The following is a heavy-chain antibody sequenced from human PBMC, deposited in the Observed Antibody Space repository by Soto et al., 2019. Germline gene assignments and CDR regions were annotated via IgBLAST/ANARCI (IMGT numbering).Heavy chain of an antibody. V-gene: IGHV3-7*05. J-gene: IGHJ6*02. CDR2: INQDGSEK. CDR3: ARDGSNSWYSYDYHGMDV. D-gene: IGHD5-18*01. Sequence: EVQLVESGGGLVQPGGSLRLSCGASGFTFRTYWLSWVRQVPGKGLEWVANINQDGSEKNYVDSVKGRLTISRDNAKNTLHLQLSSLRAEDTAIYYCARDGSNSWYSYDYHGMDVWGQGTTVTVSS. CDR1: GFTFRTYW.